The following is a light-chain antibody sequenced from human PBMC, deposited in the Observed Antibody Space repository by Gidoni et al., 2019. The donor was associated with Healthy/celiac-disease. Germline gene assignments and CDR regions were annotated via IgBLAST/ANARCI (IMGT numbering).Light chain of an antibody. CDR2: DAS. Sequence: DFQMTQSPSTLSASVGDRVTITCRASQSISSWLSWYQQKPGKAPKLLIYDASSLESGGPSRFSGSGSGTEFTITISSLQPDDCATYDCQQYNSFGGGTKVEIK. CDR1: QSISSW. V-gene: IGKV1-5*01. CDR3: QQYNS. J-gene: IGKJ4*01.